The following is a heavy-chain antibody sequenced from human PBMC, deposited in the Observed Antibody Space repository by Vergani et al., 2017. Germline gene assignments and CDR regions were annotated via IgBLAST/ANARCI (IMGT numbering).Heavy chain of an antibody. Sequence: QVQLQESGPGLVKPSETLSLTYTVSGGSISSYYWSWIRQPAGKGLEWIGRIYTSGSTNYNPSLKSRVTMSVDTSKNQFSLKLSSVTAADTAVYYCARVGYYDSSGKEAFDIWGQGTMVTVSS. V-gene: IGHV4-4*07. J-gene: IGHJ3*02. CDR2: IYTSGST. D-gene: IGHD3-22*01. CDR1: GGSISSYY. CDR3: ARVGYYDSSGKEAFDI.